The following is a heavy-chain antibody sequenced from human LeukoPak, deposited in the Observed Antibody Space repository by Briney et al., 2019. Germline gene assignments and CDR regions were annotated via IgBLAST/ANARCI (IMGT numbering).Heavy chain of an antibody. CDR2: ISSSGSTI. D-gene: IGHD1-20*01. J-gene: IGHJ4*02. V-gene: IGHV3-48*03. CDR1: GFTFSSYE. CDR3: ARDGASSVTITGIDY. Sequence: PGGSLRLSCAASGFTFSSYEMNWVRQAAGKGLEWVSYISSSGSTIYYADSVKGRFTISRDNAKNSLYLQMDSLRAEDTAVYYCARDGASSVTITGIDYWGQGTLVTVSS.